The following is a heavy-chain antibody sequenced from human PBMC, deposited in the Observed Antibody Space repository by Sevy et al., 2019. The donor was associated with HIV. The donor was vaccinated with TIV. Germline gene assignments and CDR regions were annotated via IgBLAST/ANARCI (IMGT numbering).Heavy chain of an antibody. CDR1: GFTFSSYW. CDR3: ARDRVYYYGSGSYTYYFDY. D-gene: IGHD3-10*01. V-gene: IGHV3-7*01. Sequence: GGSLRLSCAASGFTFSSYWMSWVRQAPGKGLEWVANIKQDGSEKYYVDSRKGRFTISRDNAKNSLYLQMNSLRAEDTAVYYCARDRVYYYGSGSYTYYFDYWGQGTLVTVSS. J-gene: IGHJ4*02. CDR2: IKQDGSEK.